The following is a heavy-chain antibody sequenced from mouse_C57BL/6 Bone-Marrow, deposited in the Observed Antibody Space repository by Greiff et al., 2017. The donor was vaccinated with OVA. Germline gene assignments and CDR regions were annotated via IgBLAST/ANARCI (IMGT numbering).Heavy chain of an antibody. J-gene: IGHJ2*01. D-gene: IGHD1-1*01. CDR1: GYAFTNYL. V-gene: IGHV1-54*01. Sequence: VQLQQSGAELVRPGTSVKVSCKASGYAFTNYLIEWVKQRPGQGLEWIGVINPGSGGTNYNEKFKGKATLTADKSSSTAYMQLSSLTSEDSAVYVCARHYYGSPYFDYWGQGTTLTVSS. CDR3: ARHYYGSPYFDY. CDR2: INPGSGGT.